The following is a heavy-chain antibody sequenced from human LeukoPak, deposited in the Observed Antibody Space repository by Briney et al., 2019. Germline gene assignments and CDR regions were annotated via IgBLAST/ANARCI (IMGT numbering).Heavy chain of an antibody. CDR3: VLDARLGESLR. J-gene: IGHJ4*02. CDR1: GGSFSDNY. V-gene: IGHV3-23*01. CDR2: IRAGGDDT. Sequence: ETLSLTCAVYGGSFSDNYWSWVRQAPGKGLEWVSYIRAGGDDTYYADSVRGRLTTSRDNSKNTLYLEMNSLRAEDTAKYYCVLDARLGESLRWGQGTLVTVSS. D-gene: IGHD3-16*01.